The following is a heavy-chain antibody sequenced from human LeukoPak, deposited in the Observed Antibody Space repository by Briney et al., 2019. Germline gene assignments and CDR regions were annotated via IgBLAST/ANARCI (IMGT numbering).Heavy chain of an antibody. D-gene: IGHD3-10*01. V-gene: IGHV3-33*01. CDR2: IWYDGSNK. Sequence: PGGSLRLSCAASGFTFSSYGMHWVRQAPGKGLEWVAVIWYDGSNKYYADSVKGRFTISRDNSKNTLYLQMNSLRAEDTAVYYCARAPTVLLWFGELPSYYYGMDIWGKGTTVTVSS. J-gene: IGHJ6*04. CDR1: GFTFSSYG. CDR3: ARAPTVLLWFGELPSYYYGMDI.